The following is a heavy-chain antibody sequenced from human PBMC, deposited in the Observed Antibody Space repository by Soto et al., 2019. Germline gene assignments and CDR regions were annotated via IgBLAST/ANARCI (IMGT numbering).Heavy chain of an antibody. D-gene: IGHD1-1*01. CDR1: GFTFSSYS. Sequence: EVQLVESGGGLVKPGGSLRLSCAASGFTFSSYSMNWVRQAPGKGLEWVSSISSSSSYIYYADSVKGRFTISRDNAKDSVYLQMSSLSAEDTAVYYCAREFRGMERGFDYWGQGTLVTVSS. CDR3: AREFRGMERGFDY. CDR2: ISSSSSYI. J-gene: IGHJ4*02. V-gene: IGHV3-21*01.